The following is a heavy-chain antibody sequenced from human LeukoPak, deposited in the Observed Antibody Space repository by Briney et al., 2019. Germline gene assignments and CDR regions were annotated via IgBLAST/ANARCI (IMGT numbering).Heavy chain of an antibody. D-gene: IGHD3-10*01. CDR1: GFTFSSYS. CDR3: AKDEFGWFDP. V-gene: IGHV3-48*01. Sequence: GGSLRLSCAASGFTFSSYSMNWVRQAPGKGLEWVSYISSSSSTIYYADSVKGRFTISRDNAKNSLYLQMNSLRAEDTAVYYCAKDEFGWFDPWGQGTLVTVSS. J-gene: IGHJ5*02. CDR2: ISSSSSTI.